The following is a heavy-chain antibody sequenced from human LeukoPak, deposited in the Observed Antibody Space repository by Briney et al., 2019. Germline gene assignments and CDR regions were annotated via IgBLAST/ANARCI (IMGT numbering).Heavy chain of an antibody. CDR3: TRVELLRSFEH. V-gene: IGHV3-15*01. Sequence: PGGSLRLSCAASGFPFSHAWMSWVRQAPGKGLEWVGRIKSKTDGGTTDYPAPVKGRFTISRDDSKNTLYLQMNSLKTEDTAVYYCTRVELLRSFEHWGQGPLVTVSS. J-gene: IGHJ1*01. D-gene: IGHD1-26*01. CDR1: GFPFSHAW. CDR2: IKSKTDGGTT.